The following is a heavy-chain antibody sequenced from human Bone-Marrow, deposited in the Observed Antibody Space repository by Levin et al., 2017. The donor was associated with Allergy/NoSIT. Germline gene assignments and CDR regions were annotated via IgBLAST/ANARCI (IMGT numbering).Heavy chain of an antibody. CDR3: ARDDIFLTHYGLDV. D-gene: IGHD3-9*01. CDR1: GFPFRSYG. CDR2: IWLDGSHK. J-gene: IGHJ6*02. V-gene: IGHV3-33*01. Sequence: GESLKISCSASGFPFRSYGMHWVRQAPGKGLEWVAVIWLDGSHKYYADSVKGRFTISRDNLNKTLYLEMNSLRVEDTAVYFCARDDIFLTHYGLDVWGQGTTVTVSS.